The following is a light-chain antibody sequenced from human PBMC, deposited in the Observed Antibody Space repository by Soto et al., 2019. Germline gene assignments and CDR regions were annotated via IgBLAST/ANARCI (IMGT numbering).Light chain of an antibody. J-gene: IGLJ2*01. CDR3: AAWDDSLSGLV. Sequence: QPVLTQPPSASGTPGQRVTISCSGSRSNIGSNYVYWYQQLPGTAPKLLIYRNNQRPSGVPDRFAGSKSGTSASLAISDLRSEDEADYYCAAWDDSLSGLVFGGGTKLTVL. CDR1: RSNIGSNY. V-gene: IGLV1-47*01. CDR2: RNN.